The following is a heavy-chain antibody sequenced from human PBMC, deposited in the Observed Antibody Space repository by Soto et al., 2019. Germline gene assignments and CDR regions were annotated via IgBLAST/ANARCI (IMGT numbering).Heavy chain of an antibody. V-gene: IGHV3-30-3*01. CDR1: GFTFSSSA. J-gene: IGHJ4*02. CDR2: ISYDGSNK. D-gene: IGHD3-3*01. CDR3: ARDKRDLRFLEWSYYFVY. Sequence: GGSLRLSCAASGFTFSSSAMHWVRQAPGKGLEWVAVISYDGSNKYYADSVKGRFTISRDNSKNTLYLQMNSLRAEDTAVYYCARDKRDLRFLEWSYYFVYWGQGT.